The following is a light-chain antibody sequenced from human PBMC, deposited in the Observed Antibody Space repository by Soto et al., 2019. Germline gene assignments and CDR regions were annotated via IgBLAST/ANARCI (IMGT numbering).Light chain of an antibody. Sequence: EVVMTQSPLSLPVTLGQPASISCRSSQSLAYIDGNTYLTWFHQRPGPSPRRLIYNVSNRDSGVADRCSGSGPGRGFTLKISRVAAEDVWSYYCMQCTLCPPYTFGQGTKLEIK. J-gene: IGKJ2*01. CDR3: MQCTLCPPYT. CDR1: QSLAYIDGNTY. CDR2: NVS. V-gene: IGKV2-30*01.